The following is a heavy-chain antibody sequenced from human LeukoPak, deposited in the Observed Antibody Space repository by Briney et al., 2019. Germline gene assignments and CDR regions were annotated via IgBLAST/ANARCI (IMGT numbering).Heavy chain of an antibody. CDR3: ARNVYDLRGQWLVQGFDY. Sequence: QAGGSLRLSCAASGFTFGSYEMNWVRQAPGKGLEWVSYIGTIISTTYYADSVKGRFTVSRDDAKSSLYLRKSSLRAEDTAVYYCARNVYDLRGQWLVQGFDYWGQGTLVTVSS. V-gene: IGHV3-48*03. CDR1: GFTFGSYE. J-gene: IGHJ4*02. CDR2: IGTIISTT. D-gene: IGHD6-19*01.